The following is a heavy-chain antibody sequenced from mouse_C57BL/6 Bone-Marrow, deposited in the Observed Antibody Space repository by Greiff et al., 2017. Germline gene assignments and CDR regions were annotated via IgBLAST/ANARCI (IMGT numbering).Heavy chain of an antibody. J-gene: IGHJ4*01. Sequence: VQLQQPGAELVMPGASVKLSCKASGYTFTSYWMHWVKQRPGQGLEWIGEIDPSDSYTNYNQKFKGKSTLTVDKSSSTAYMQLSSLTSEDSAVYYCARDEGHYAMDYWGQGTSVTVSS. CDR2: IDPSDSYT. CDR1: GYTFTSYW. CDR3: ARDEGHYAMDY. V-gene: IGHV1-69*01.